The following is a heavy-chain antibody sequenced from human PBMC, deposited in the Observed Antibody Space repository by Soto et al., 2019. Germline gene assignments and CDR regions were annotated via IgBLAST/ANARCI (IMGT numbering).Heavy chain of an antibody. J-gene: IGHJ4*02. V-gene: IGHV3-33*01. CDR2: IWYDGSNK. CDR3: ARDSVLQAAGRGCFDY. D-gene: IGHD6-13*01. Sequence: GGSLRLSCAASGFTFSSYGMHWVRQAPGKGLEWVAVIWYDGSNKYYADSVKGRFTISRDNSKNTLYLQMNSLRAEDTAVYYCARDSVLQAAGRGCFDYWGQGTLVTVSS. CDR1: GFTFSSYG.